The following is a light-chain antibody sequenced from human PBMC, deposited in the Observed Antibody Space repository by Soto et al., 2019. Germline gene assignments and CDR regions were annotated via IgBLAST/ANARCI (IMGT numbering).Light chain of an antibody. Sequence: EIVLTQSPATLSLSPGERATLSCRASQDITTYLAWYQHRPGQGPRLLIYEASKRATGIPARFSGSGSGTDFTLPISSLEPEDFGVYYCQQRHTWPTTFGGGAKVEI. J-gene: IGKJ4*01. CDR3: QQRHTWPTT. V-gene: IGKV3-11*01. CDR2: EAS. CDR1: QDITTY.